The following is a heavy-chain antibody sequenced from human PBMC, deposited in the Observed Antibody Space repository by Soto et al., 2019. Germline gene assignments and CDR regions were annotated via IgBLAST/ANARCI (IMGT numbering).Heavy chain of an antibody. D-gene: IGHD3-16*01. V-gene: IGHV4-31*03. CDR2: IYYSGST. CDR3: ARLGRGGIGFDP. J-gene: IGHJ5*02. CDR1: GGSISSGGYY. Sequence: LSLTCTVSGGSISSGGYYWSWIRQHPGKGLEWIGYIYYSGSTYYNPSLKSRVTISVDTSKNQFSLKLSSVTAADTAVYYCARLGRGGIGFDPWGQGTLVTVSS.